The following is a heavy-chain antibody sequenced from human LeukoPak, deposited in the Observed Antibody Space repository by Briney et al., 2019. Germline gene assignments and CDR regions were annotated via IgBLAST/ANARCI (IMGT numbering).Heavy chain of an antibody. Sequence: SSETLSLTCSASGGSISSSSYYWGWIRQPPGKGLEWIGSINYSGSTYYNPSLKRRATISVDTSRNQFSLKLSSVTAADTAVYYCARDIKVVNPNNWLDPWGQGTLVTVSS. CDR3: ARDIKVVNPNNWLDP. J-gene: IGHJ5*02. V-gene: IGHV4-39*07. CDR1: GGSISSSSYY. D-gene: IGHD3-22*01. CDR2: INYSGST.